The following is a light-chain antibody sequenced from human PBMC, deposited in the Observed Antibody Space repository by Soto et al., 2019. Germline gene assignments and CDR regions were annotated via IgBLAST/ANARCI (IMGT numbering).Light chain of an antibody. CDR2: GAF. V-gene: IGKV3-15*01. CDR1: QSISNS. CDR3: QQYSDWPLT. Sequence: EVVMTQSPATLSVSPGERATLSCRASQSISNSLVWYQQKPGQAPRLLISGAFNRATGIPARFSGSGSGTDFTLTITSVQSEDFAVYYCQQYSDWPLTFGQGTRLEI. J-gene: IGKJ5*01.